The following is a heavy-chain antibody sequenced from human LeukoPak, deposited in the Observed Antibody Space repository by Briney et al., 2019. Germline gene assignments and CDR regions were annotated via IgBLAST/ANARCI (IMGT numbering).Heavy chain of an antibody. CDR1: GFTFSSYS. V-gene: IGHV3-30*03. Sequence: GGSLRLSCAASGFTFSSYSMNWVRQAPGKGLEWVAVISYDGSNKYYADSVKGRFTISRDNSKNTLYLQMNSLRAEDTAVYYCARAVDFWSNIDYWGQGTLVTVSS. J-gene: IGHJ4*02. D-gene: IGHD3-3*01. CDR2: ISYDGSNK. CDR3: ARAVDFWSNIDY.